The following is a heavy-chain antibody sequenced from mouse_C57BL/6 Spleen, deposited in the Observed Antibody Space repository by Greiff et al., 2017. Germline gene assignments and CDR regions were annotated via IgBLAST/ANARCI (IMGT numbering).Heavy chain of an antibody. D-gene: IGHD2-5*01. CDR3: ARWGYSNSYWYFDV. CDR1: GFNIKDYY. V-gene: IGHV14-2*01. Sequence: EVQLVESGAELVKPGASVKLSCPASGFNIKDYYMHWVKQRTEQGLEWIGRIDPEDGETKYAPKFQGKATITADTASNTAYLHLSSLTPEDTAVYYCARWGYSNSYWYFDVWGTGTTVTVSS. J-gene: IGHJ1*03. CDR2: IDPEDGET.